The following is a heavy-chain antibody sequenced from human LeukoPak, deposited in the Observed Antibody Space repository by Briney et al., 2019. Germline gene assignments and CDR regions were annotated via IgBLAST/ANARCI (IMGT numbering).Heavy chain of an antibody. D-gene: IGHD6-13*01. V-gene: IGHV1-69*06. J-gene: IGHJ5*02. CDR1: GGTFSSYA. Sequence: SVKVSCKHSGGTFSSYAISWVRPAPRQGLEWMGGIITILGTANYAQKFPGRDTITADKATSTAYMELSSLRSEDTVVYYCARDSSTYSSSWYWFAAWGQGTLVTVSS. CDR2: IITILGTA. CDR3: ARDSSTYSSSWYWFAA.